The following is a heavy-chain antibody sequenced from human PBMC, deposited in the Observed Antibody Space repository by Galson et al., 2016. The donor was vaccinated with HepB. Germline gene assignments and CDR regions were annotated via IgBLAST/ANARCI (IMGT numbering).Heavy chain of an antibody. CDR1: GFTFSSYA. D-gene: IGHD2-2*01. J-gene: IGHJ3*02. CDR2: ISYDGSNK. V-gene: IGHV3-30-3*01. Sequence: SLRLSCAASGFTFSSYAMHWVRQAPGKGLEWVAVISYDGSNKYYADSVKGRFTISRDNSKNTLYLQINSLRAEDTAVYYCARDPGGYCSSTSCYGKDAFAIWGQGTMVTVSS. CDR3: ARDPGGYCSSTSCYGKDAFAI.